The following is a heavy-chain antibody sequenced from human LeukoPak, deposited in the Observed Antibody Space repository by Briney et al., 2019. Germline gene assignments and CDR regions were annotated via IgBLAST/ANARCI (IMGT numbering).Heavy chain of an antibody. D-gene: IGHD3-3*01. Sequence: SETLSLTCTVSGGSISSYYWSWIRQPPGKGLEWIGYIYYSGSTNYNPSLKSRVTISVDTSKNQFSLKLSSVTAADTAVYYCARVSFTIFEHHYYGMDVWGQGTTVTVSS. CDR1: GGSISSYY. CDR3: ARVSFTIFEHHYYGMDV. CDR2: IYYSGST. J-gene: IGHJ6*02. V-gene: IGHV4-59*01.